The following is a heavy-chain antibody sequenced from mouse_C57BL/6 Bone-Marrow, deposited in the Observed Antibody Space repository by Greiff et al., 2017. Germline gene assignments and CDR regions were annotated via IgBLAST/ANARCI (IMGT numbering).Heavy chain of an antibody. CDR1: YFAFMASA. Sequence: LQQSGAVLVRPGSSVKLFCKDSYFAFMASAMHWVKLRPGHGLEWIGSFTMYSDATEYSENFKGKATLTANTSSSTAYMELSSLTSEDSAVYYCARDYDYDYAMDYWGQGTSVTVSS. CDR2: FTMYSDAT. D-gene: IGHD2-4*01. V-gene: IGHV1-49*01. J-gene: IGHJ4*01. CDR3: ARDYDYDYAMDY.